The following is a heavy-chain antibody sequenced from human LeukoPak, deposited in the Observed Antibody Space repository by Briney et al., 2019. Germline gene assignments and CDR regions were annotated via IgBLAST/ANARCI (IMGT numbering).Heavy chain of an antibody. D-gene: IGHD3-22*01. Sequence: SETLSLTCTVSGGPIYSYYWSWIRQSAGKGLEWIGRLYPGVSTDYNPSFKSRVTMSLDTSEKQFALKLSAVTAADTAVYYCARLKFYDSTGYSPSHYMDVWGKGTTVTVSS. V-gene: IGHV4-4*07. J-gene: IGHJ6*03. CDR3: ARLKFYDSTGYSPSHYMDV. CDR1: GGPIYSYY. CDR2: LYPGVST.